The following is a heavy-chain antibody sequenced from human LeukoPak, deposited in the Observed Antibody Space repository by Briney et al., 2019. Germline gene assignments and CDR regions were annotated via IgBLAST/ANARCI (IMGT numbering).Heavy chain of an antibody. J-gene: IGHJ5*02. CDR1: GFTFSSHW. Sequence: PGGSLRLSCEASGFTFSSHWMSWVRQAPGKGLEWVANIKTDGSEKYYVDSVKGRFTISRDNAKNSLYLQMNSLRAEGTAVYYCARDYTGYFPWGQGTLVIVSS. D-gene: IGHD3-9*01. CDR2: IKTDGSEK. CDR3: ARDYTGYFP. V-gene: IGHV3-7*03.